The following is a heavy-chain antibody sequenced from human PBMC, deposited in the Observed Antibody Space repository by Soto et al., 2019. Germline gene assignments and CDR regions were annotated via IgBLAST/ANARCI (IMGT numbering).Heavy chain of an antibody. D-gene: IGHD6-19*01. V-gene: IGHV4-34*02. CDR3: ARVDYSGWTPFDY. CDR2: INDSGST. CDR1: GGSFSGYY. Sequence: QVQLQHWGAGLLKPSETLSLTCAVYGGSFSGYYWSWIRQPPGKGLEWIGEINDSGSTHYNPSLKSRVTISVDTSKNQFSLKLSSLTAADTSLYYCARVDYSGWTPFDYWGQGSLVTVSS. J-gene: IGHJ4*02.